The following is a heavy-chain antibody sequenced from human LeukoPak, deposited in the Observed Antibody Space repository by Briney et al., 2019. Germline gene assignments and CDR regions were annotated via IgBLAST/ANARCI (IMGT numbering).Heavy chain of an antibody. CDR1: GGTFSSYG. CDR2: ISAYNGNT. Sequence: ASVKVSCKASGGTFSSYGISWVRQAPGQGLEWMGWISAYNGNTNYAQKLQGRVTMTTDTSTSTAYMELRSLRSDDTAVYYCARNVRGWYGLNYYYYYYMDVWGKGTTVTISS. CDR3: ARNVRGWYGLNYYYYYYMDV. D-gene: IGHD6-19*01. J-gene: IGHJ6*03. V-gene: IGHV1-18*01.